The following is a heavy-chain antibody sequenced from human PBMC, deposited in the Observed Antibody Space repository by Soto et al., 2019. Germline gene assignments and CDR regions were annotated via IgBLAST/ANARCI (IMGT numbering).Heavy chain of an antibody. CDR2: IGTAGDT. V-gene: IGHV3-13*01. CDR3: ARGENYYDSSGYYLCAFDI. D-gene: IGHD3-22*01. Sequence: GGSLRLSCAASGFTFSSYDMHWVRQATGKGLEWVSAIGTAGDTYYPGSVKGRFTISRENAKNSLYLQMNSLRAGDTAVYYCARGENYYDSSGYYLCAFDIWGQGTMVTVSS. CDR1: GFTFSSYD. J-gene: IGHJ3*02.